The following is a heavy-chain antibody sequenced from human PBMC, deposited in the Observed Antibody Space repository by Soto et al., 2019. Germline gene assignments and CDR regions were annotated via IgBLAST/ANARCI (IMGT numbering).Heavy chain of an antibody. CDR2: LSGSGGTT. CDR3: AKELRGRGWYGMDV. V-gene: IGHV3-23*01. Sequence: EVQLLESGGGLVQPGGSLRLSCAASGFTFSSYAMNWVRQAPGKGLEWVSTLSGSGGTTYYADSVKGRFTISRDNSKNTGYLQMNSMRAEATAVYYCAKELRGRGWYGMDVWGQGTTVTVSS. D-gene: IGHD1-26*01. J-gene: IGHJ6*02. CDR1: GFTFSSYA.